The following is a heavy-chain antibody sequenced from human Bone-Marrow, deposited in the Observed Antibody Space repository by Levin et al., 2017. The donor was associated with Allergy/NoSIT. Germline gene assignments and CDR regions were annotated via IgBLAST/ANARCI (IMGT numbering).Heavy chain of an antibody. CDR1: GFNFSRFW. J-gene: IGHJ4*02. Sequence: VASVKVSCAASGFNFSRFWMSWVRQAPGKGLEWVANIKQDGSQEYYVDSVKGRFSISRDNAENSLYLQMDSLRAEDTAVYYCARDEGDYWGQGTLVTVSS. CDR2: IKQDGSQE. V-gene: IGHV3-7*01. CDR3: ARDEGDY.